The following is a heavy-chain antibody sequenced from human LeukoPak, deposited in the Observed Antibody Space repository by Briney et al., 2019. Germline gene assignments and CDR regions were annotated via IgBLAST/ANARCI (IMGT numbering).Heavy chain of an antibody. V-gene: IGHV3-23*01. CDR3: EKALFYYGSGRGGDYFDY. J-gene: IGHJ4*02. CDR1: GFTFSSYA. CDR2: ISGSGGST. D-gene: IGHD3-10*01. Sequence: GGSLRLSCAASGFTFSSYAMSWVRQAPGKGLEWVSAISGSGGSTYYADSVKGRFTISRDNSKNTLYLQMSSLRAEDTAVYYCEKALFYYGSGRGGDYFDYWGQGTLVTVSS.